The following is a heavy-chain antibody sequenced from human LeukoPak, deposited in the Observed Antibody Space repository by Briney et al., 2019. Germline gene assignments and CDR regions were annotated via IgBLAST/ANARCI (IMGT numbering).Heavy chain of an antibody. CDR3: AKGVDIWFGEYNWLDP. D-gene: IGHD3-10*01. J-gene: IGHJ5*02. CDR2: INPSGGST. Sequence: GASVKVSCKASGYTFTSHHMHWVRQAPGQGLEWMGIINPSGGSTNYAQKFQGRVIMTRDMSTSTVYMELSSLRSEDTAVYYCAKGVDIWFGEYNWLDPWGQGTLVTVSS. V-gene: IGHV1-46*01. CDR1: GYTFTSHH.